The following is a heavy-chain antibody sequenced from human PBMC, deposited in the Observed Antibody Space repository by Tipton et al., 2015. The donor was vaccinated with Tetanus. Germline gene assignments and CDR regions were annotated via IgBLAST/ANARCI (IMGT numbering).Heavy chain of an antibody. CDR3: AKGRKRGYYYDSSGYYDY. J-gene: IGHJ4*02. Sequence: SLRLSCAASGLTFSSYAMSWVRQAPGKGLEWVSAISGSGGSTYYADSVKGRFTISRDNSKNTLYLQMNSLRAEDTAVYYCAKGRKRGYYYDSSGYYDYWGQGTLVTVSS. V-gene: IGHV3-23*01. CDR1: GLTFSSYA. D-gene: IGHD3-22*01. CDR2: ISGSGGST.